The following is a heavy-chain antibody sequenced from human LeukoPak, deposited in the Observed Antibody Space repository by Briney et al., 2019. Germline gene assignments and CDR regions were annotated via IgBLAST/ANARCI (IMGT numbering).Heavy chain of an antibody. CDR1: GFTFSSYG. D-gene: IGHD3-22*01. V-gene: IGHV3-30*02. J-gene: IGHJ4*02. CDR2: IRYDGSNK. CDR3: AKDLYYYYDSSGYYSYFDY. Sequence: GGSLRLSCAASGFTFSSYGMHWVRQAPGKGLEWVAFIRYDGSNKYYADSVKGRFTISRDNSKNTLYLQMNSLRAEDTAVYYCAKDLYYYYDSSGYYSYFDYWGQGTLVTVSS.